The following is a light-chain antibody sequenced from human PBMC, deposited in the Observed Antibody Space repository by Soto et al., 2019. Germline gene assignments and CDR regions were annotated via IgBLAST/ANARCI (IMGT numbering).Light chain of an antibody. Sequence: EIVLTQSPGTLSLSPEERATLSCWASQSVSTYLAWYQQKPGQAPRLLIYDASSRATGIPDRFSGSGSGTDFTLTISRLDPEDFAVYYCQQYGSSPSFGQGTKVDIK. CDR3: QQYGSSPS. CDR1: QSVSTY. CDR2: DAS. V-gene: IGKV3-20*01. J-gene: IGKJ1*01.